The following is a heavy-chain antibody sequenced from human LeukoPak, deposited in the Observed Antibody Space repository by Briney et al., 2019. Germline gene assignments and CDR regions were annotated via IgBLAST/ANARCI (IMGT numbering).Heavy chain of an antibody. CDR1: GFTFSSYA. CDR3: AKLERYNWHSWGTYY. Sequence: GGSLRLSCAASGFTFSSYAMSWVRQAPGKGLEWVSALSGSGGSTYYADSVKGRFTISRDNSQKTLYPQMDSVRAEDTAVYYCAKLERYNWHSWGTYYWGQGTLVTVSS. J-gene: IGHJ4*02. V-gene: IGHV3-23*01. CDR2: LSGSGGST. D-gene: IGHD1-7*01.